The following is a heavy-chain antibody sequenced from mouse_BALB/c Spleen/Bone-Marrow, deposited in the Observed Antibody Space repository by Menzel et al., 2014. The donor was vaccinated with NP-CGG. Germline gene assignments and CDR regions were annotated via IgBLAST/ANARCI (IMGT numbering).Heavy chain of an antibody. Sequence: EVKLMESGAELVKPGASVKLSCTASGSNIKDTYMHWVKQRPEQGLEWIGRIDPANGNTKYDPKFQGKATITADTSSNTACLQLSSLTSEDTAVYYCASYRYAWYFDVWGAGTTVTVSP. D-gene: IGHD2-14*01. V-gene: IGHV14-3*02. CDR2: IDPANGNT. CDR3: ASYRYAWYFDV. CDR1: GSNIKDTY. J-gene: IGHJ1*01.